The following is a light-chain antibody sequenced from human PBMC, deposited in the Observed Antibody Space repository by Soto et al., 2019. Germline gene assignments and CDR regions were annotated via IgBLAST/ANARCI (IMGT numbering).Light chain of an antibody. Sequence: EIVLTQSPGTLSLSPGERATLSCRASQSVSSSYLAWYQQKPGQAPRLLIYGASSRATRIPDRFSGSGSGTDFPLTISRLEPEDFAVYYCQQYGSSPLTFGGGTKVEIK. V-gene: IGKV3-20*01. J-gene: IGKJ4*01. CDR3: QQYGSSPLT. CDR2: GAS. CDR1: QSVSSSY.